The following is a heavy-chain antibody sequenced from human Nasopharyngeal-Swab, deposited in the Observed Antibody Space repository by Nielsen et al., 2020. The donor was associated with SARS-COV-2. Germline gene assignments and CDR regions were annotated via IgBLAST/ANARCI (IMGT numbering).Heavy chain of an antibody. CDR2: IIPIFGTA. CDR1: GGTFSSYA. J-gene: IGHJ6*02. CDR3: ARDRSLGYYYDSSGVYGMDV. D-gene: IGHD3-22*01. Sequence: SVKVSCKASGGTFSSYAISWVRQAPGQGLEWMGGIIPIFGTANYAQKFQGRVTITADESTSTAYMELSSLRSEDTAVYYCARDRSLGYYYDSSGVYGMDVWCQGTTVTVSS. V-gene: IGHV1-69*13.